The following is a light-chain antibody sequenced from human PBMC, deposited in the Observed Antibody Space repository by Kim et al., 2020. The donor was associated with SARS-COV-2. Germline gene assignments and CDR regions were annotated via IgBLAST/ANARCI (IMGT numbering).Light chain of an antibody. Sequence: SPVERANLSCRTSQSVSSSYLAWYQQKPGQAPRLLIYGASSRATGIPDRFSGSGSGTDFTLSIRRLEPEDFAVYYCQQYATSPITFGQGTRLEIK. J-gene: IGKJ5*01. CDR3: QQYATSPIT. V-gene: IGKV3-20*01. CDR2: GAS. CDR1: QSVSSSY.